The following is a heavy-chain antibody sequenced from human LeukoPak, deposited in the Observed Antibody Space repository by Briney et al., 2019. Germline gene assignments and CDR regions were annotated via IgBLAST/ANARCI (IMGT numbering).Heavy chain of an antibody. CDR2: IYRNGGST. CDR1: TFTYCSFT. V-gene: IGHV3-64D*09. Sequence: AGSLRLSASSSTFTYCSFTRHWDPQAPGHGWVYVIAIYRNGGSTYYADTVKGRFTITRDDSKSTMYLKLSSMRAEDTAVYLCVKELRYYFMGVLSRYLSYWGQGTLVTVSS. D-gene: IGHD3-10*02. J-gene: IGHJ4*02. CDR3: VKELRYYFMGVLSRYLSY.